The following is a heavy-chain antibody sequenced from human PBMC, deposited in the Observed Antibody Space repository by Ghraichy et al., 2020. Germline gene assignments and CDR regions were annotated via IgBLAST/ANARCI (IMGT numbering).Heavy chain of an antibody. D-gene: IGHD3-10*01. V-gene: IGHV3-30-3*01. CDR1: GFTFSSYA. CDR2: ISYDGSNK. Sequence: GGSLRLSCAASGFTFSSYAMHWVRQAPGKGLEWVAVISYDGSNKYYADSVKGRFTISRDNSKNTLYLQMNSLRAEDTAVYYCARAKGATMVLGFGGMDVWGQGTTVTVSS. CDR3: ARAKGATMVLGFGGMDV. J-gene: IGHJ6*02.